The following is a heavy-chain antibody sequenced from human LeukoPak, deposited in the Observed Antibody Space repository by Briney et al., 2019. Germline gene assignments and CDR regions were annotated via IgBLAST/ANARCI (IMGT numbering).Heavy chain of an antibody. Sequence: LETLSLTCAVYGGSFSGYYWSWIRQPPGKGLEWIGEINHSGSTNYNPSLKSRVTISVDTSKNQFSLKLSSVTAADTAVYYCARGPPNIVVVVAAYDYYFDYWGQGTLVTVSS. J-gene: IGHJ4*02. CDR1: GGSFSGYY. D-gene: IGHD2-15*01. CDR3: ARGPPNIVVVVAAYDYYFDY. V-gene: IGHV4-34*01. CDR2: INHSGST.